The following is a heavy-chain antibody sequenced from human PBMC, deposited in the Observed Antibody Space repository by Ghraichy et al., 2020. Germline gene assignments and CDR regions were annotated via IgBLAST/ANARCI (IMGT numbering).Heavy chain of an antibody. Sequence: GESLNISCAASGFTFSNYAMSWVRQAPGKGLEWVSAITGSGGSAYYADSVKGRFTISRDNFKNTLYLQVNSLRAEDTAVYYCARDETGETSAFDYWGQGTLVTVSS. D-gene: IGHD7-27*01. CDR1: GFTFSNYA. CDR3: ARDETGETSAFDY. J-gene: IGHJ4*02. CDR2: ITGSGGSA. V-gene: IGHV3-23*01.